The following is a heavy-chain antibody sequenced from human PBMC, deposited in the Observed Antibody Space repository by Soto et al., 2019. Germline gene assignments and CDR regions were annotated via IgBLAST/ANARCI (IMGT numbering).Heavy chain of an antibody. CDR2: ISGSGDGT. V-gene: IGHV3-23*01. J-gene: IGHJ6*02. CDR1: GFTVSIHA. CDR3: TKSRRGILMVSGFGGMDV. Sequence: PGGALRLSCAASGFTVSIHAMSWVRQAPGKGLEWVSSISGSGDGTYYGESVKGRFTISRDSSSSTLYFQMNTLRGEDTAVYFCTKSRRGILMVSGFGGMDVWGQGTTVTVSS. D-gene: IGHD2-8*01.